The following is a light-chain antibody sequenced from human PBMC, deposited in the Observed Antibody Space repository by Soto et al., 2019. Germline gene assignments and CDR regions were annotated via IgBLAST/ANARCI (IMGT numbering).Light chain of an antibody. CDR1: QSISSY. CDR2: AAS. Sequence: DIQMTQSLSSLSASVGDRVTITCRASQSISSYLNWYQQKPGKAPKLLIYAASSLQSGVPSRFSGSVSGTDFTLTISSLQPEDFATYYCQQSYTTPLTFGAGTKVHIK. V-gene: IGKV1-39*01. CDR3: QQSYTTPLT. J-gene: IGKJ4*01.